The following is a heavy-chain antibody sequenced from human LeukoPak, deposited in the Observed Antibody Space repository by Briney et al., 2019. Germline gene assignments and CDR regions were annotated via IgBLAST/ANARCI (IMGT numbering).Heavy chain of an antibody. CDR1: GFTFSSYA. CDR2: ISYDGSNK. CDR3: ARDRSDIVLMVYTYYFDY. D-gene: IGHD2-8*01. J-gene: IGHJ4*02. Sequence: VGSLRLSCAASGFTFSSYAMHWVRQAPGKGLEWGAVISYDGSNKYYADSVKGRFTISRDNSKNTLYLQMNSLRAEDTAVYYCARDRSDIVLMVYTYYFDYWGQGTLVTVSS. V-gene: IGHV3-30-3*01.